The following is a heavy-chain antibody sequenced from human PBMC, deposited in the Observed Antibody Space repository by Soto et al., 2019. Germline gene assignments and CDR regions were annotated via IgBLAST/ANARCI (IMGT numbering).Heavy chain of an antibody. D-gene: IGHD6-6*01. J-gene: IGHJ6*02. CDR1: GDSVSSNSAA. CDR3: ARGQYSSSGYYYYGMGV. V-gene: IGHV6-1*01. CDR2: TYYRSKWYN. Sequence: SQTLSLTCAISGDSVSSNSAAWNWIRQSPSRGLEWLGRTYYRSKWYNDYAVSVKSRITINPDTSKNQFSLQLNSVTPEDTAVYYCARGQYSSSGYYYYGMGVWGQGTTVTVSS.